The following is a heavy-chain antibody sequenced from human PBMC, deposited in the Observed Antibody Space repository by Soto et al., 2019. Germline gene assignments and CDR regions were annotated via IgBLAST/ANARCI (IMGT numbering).Heavy chain of an antibody. CDR3: ARDRGYSSGYYLTIDY. CDR2: ISAYNGNT. V-gene: IGHV1-18*01. J-gene: IGHJ4*02. D-gene: IGHD3-22*01. CDR1: GYTFAICG. Sequence: ASVEVSCKASGYTFAICGISWVRQAPGQGLEWMGWISAYNGNTNYAQKLQGRVTMTTDTSTSTAYMELRSLRSDDTAVYYCARDRGYSSGYYLTIDYWGQGTLVTVSS.